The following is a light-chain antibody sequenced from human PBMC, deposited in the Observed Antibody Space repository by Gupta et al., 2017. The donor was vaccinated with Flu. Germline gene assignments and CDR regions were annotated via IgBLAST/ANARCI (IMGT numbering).Light chain of an antibody. Sequence: PSSVSASVGDRVTITCLASQGINTRLAWYQQKPGRAPKLLIYEASKLESGVPARFSGSGSGTDFTLTISSLQPEDFATYYCQQPHSFPLTFGGGTMVEMK. CDR3: QQPHSFPLT. V-gene: IGKV1-12*01. CDR1: QGINTR. CDR2: EAS. J-gene: IGKJ4*01.